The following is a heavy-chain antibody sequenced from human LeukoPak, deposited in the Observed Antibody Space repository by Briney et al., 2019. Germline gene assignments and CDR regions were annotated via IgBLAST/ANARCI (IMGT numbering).Heavy chain of an antibody. CDR2: ISYDGSNK. J-gene: IGHJ3*02. D-gene: IGHD1-26*01. Sequence: GGSLRLSCAASGFTFSSYGMHWVRQAPGKGLEWVAVISYDGSNKYYADSVKGRFTISRDNSENTLYLQMNSLRAEDTAVYYCAKDLGIVGATRGAFDIWGQGTMVTVSS. V-gene: IGHV3-30*18. CDR1: GFTFSSYG. CDR3: AKDLGIVGATRGAFDI.